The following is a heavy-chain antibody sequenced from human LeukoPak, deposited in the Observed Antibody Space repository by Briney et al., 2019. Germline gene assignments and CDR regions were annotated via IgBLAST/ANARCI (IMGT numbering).Heavy chain of an antibody. CDR1: GFTFSDYY. Sequence: GGSLRLSCAASGFTFSDYYTSWIRQAPGKGLEWVSYISSSGSTIYYADSVKGRFTISRDYAKNSLYLQMNSLRAEDTAVYYCARAQGYYYDSSGYWGYWGQGTLVTVSS. J-gene: IGHJ4*02. D-gene: IGHD3-22*01. V-gene: IGHV3-11*01. CDR3: ARAQGYYYDSSGYWGY. CDR2: ISSSGSTI.